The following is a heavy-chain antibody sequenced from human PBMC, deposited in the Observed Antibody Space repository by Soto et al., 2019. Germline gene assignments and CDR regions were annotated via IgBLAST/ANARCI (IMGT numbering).Heavy chain of an antibody. J-gene: IGHJ3*02. CDR2: ISGSGGST. CDR3: AKALVGYYYDSSGYYPDAFDI. V-gene: IGHV3-23*01. Sequence: EVQLLESGGGLVQPGGFLRLSCAASGFTFSSYAMSWVRQAPGKGLEWVSAISGSGGSTYYADSVKGRFTISRDNSKNTLYLQMNSLRAEDTAVYYCAKALVGYYYDSSGYYPDAFDIWGQGTMATVSS. CDR1: GFTFSSYA. D-gene: IGHD3-22*01.